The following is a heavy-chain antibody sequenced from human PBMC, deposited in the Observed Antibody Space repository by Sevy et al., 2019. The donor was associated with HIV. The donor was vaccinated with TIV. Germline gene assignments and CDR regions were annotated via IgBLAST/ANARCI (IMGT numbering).Heavy chain of an antibody. J-gene: IGHJ6*02. CDR2: INPNRGGT. V-gene: IGHV1-2*07. D-gene: IGHD3-3*01. CDR3: ARGMSAYLLANGMDV. CDR1: GYTFSDYY. Sequence: ASEKVSCKAYGYTFSDYYMHWVRQAPGQGLEWMGWINPNRGGTNYAHKFQGRVTMTRDTSISTAYMELSSLRSDDTAIYYCARGMSAYLLANGMDVWGQGTTVTVSS.